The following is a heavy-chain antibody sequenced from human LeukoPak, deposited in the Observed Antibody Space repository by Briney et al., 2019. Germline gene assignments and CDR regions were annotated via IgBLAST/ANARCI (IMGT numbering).Heavy chain of an antibody. V-gene: IGHV4-39*07. CDR3: ASRAARRHSSSPKRGYFDY. Sequence: PSETLSLTCTVSGGSISSNSYYWGWIRQPPGKGLEWIGSIYYSGSTYYNPSLKSRVTISVDTSKNQFSLKLSSATAADTAVYYCASRAARRHSSSPKRGYFDYWGQGTLVTVSS. J-gene: IGHJ4*02. D-gene: IGHD6-13*01. CDR2: IYYSGST. CDR1: GGSISSNSYY.